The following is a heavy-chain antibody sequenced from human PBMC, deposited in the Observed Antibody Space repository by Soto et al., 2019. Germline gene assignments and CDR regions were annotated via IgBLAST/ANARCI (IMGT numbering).Heavy chain of an antibody. D-gene: IGHD2-2*01. J-gene: IGHJ6*02. CDR1: GYSISSGYY. CDR2: IYHSGST. CDR3: ARDGEYCSSTSCLQDGMDV. Sequence: SETLSLTCTVSGYSISSGYYWGWIRQPPGKGLEWIGSIYHSGSTYYNPSLKSRVTISVDTSKNQFSRKLSSVTAADTAVYYCARDGEYCSSTSCLQDGMDVWGQGTTVTVSS. V-gene: IGHV4-38-2*02.